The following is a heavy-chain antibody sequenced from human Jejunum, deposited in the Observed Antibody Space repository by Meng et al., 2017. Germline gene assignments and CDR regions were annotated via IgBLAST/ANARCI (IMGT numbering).Heavy chain of an antibody. V-gene: IGHV3-23*01. CDR1: RFTFNSYS. Sequence: GESLKISCAASRFTFNSYSMSWVRQAPGKGLEWVSFISPSGDTTYYADSVKGRFTISRDNSKSTLYLHMNSLRAEDTAVYYCATESNFDYWGHGTRVTVSS. CDR2: ISPSGDTT. CDR3: ATESNFDY. J-gene: IGHJ4*03.